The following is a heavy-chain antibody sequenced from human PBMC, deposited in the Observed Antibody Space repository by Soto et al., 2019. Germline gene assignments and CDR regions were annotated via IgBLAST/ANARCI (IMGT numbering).Heavy chain of an antibody. V-gene: IGHV1-8*01. CDR1: GYTFTSYD. CDR3: ASSIAVAGLPFDC. Sequence: GASVKVSCKASGYTFTSYDINWVRQATGQGLEWMGWMNPNSGNTDYAQKFQGRVTMTRDTSISTAYMELSRLRSDDTAVYYCASSIAVAGLPFDCWGQGTLVTVSS. J-gene: IGHJ4*02. D-gene: IGHD6-19*01. CDR2: MNPNSGNT.